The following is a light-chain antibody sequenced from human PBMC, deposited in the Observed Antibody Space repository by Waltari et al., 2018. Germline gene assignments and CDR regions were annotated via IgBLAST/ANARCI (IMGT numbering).Light chain of an antibody. Sequence: DIQMTQSPFSLSASVGDTVTITCRASQGIRNDLSWYQQKPGKAPKRLILVASSLQSGVPSRFSGRGSGTEFTLTIYSLQPEDFATYYCLQQNSLPLTFVGGTKIE. J-gene: IGKJ4*01. CDR2: VAS. CDR3: LQQNSLPLT. CDR1: QGIRND. V-gene: IGKV1-17*01.